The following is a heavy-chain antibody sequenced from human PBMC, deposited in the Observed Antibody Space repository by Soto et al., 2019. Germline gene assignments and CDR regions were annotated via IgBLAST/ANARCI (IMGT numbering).Heavy chain of an antibody. V-gene: IGHV1-18*01. CDR1: GYTFTSYG. CDR3: ARDTYCSSTTCYPNFDY. J-gene: IGHJ4*02. CDR2: INPYNGNT. D-gene: IGHD2-2*01. Sequence: GASVKVSCKASGYTFTSYGISWVRQAPGQGLEWMAWINPYNGNTNYAQKFQGRVTMTTDTSTSTAYTELRSLRSDDTAVYYCARDTYCSSTTCYPNFDYWGQGTLVTVSS.